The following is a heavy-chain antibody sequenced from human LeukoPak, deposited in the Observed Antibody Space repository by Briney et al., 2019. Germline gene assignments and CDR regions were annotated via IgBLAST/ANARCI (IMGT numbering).Heavy chain of an antibody. CDR1: GGSFSGYY. CDR3: AREALRFLESYGMDV. CDR2: INHSGST. J-gene: IGHJ6*02. D-gene: IGHD3-3*01. Sequence: PSETLSLTCVVYGGSFSGYYWSWIRQPPGKGLVWIVEINHSGSTNYNPSLKGRVTISVDTSKNQFSLKLSSVTAADTAVYFCAREALRFLESYGMDVWGQGTTVIVSS. V-gene: IGHV4-34*01.